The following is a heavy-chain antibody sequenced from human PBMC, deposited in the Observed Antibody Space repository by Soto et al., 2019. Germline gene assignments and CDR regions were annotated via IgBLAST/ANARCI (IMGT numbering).Heavy chain of an antibody. Sequence: QVQLVESGGGVVQPGRSLRLACAASGFTLSSYSMHWVRQAPGKGLDWVAAMSYDGSSKYFADCVKGRFTISRDNSKNTLSLQMNSLGAEDSSVYHCAGGRSVSNHDDIEYWGQGTLVTVSS. V-gene: IGHV3-30-3*01. J-gene: IGHJ4*01. CDR3: AGGRSVSNHDDIEY. CDR2: MSYDGSSK. D-gene: IGHD3-3*01. CDR1: GFTLSSYS.